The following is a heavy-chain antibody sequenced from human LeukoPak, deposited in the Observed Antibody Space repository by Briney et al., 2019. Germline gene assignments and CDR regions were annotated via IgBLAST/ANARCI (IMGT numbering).Heavy chain of an antibody. V-gene: IGHV3-20*01. CDR3: ARDASTSCFRAECWFDP. CDR1: GFIFEDYG. J-gene: IGHJ5*02. CDR2: INWNGGST. Sequence: PGGSLRLSCAASGFIFEDYGLSWVRQAPGKALEWVSGINWNGGSTGYADSVQGRFTISRDNAKNSLYLQMDSLRAEDTAMYHCARDASTSCFRAECWFDPWGQGTLVTVSS. D-gene: IGHD2-2*01.